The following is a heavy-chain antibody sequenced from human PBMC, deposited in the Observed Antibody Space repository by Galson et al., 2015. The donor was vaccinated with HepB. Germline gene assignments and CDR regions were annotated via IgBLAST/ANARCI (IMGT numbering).Heavy chain of an antibody. CDR1: GFTFNTYA. J-gene: IGHJ4*01. CDR3: ARDGPDNSSGYYEY. V-gene: IGHV3-30-3*01. CDR2: VSYDGSDA. D-gene: IGHD3-22*01. Sequence: SLRLSCAASGFTFNTYAIHWVRQAPGKGLEWVAVVSYDGSDAYYADSVKGRFTISRDNSKNMVNMQMNSLRVEDTAVYYCARDGPDNSSGYYEYWGHGTRVTVSS.